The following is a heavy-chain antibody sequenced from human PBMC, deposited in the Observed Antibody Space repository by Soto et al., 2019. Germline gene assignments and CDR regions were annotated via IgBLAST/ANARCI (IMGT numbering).Heavy chain of an antibody. D-gene: IGHD1-26*01. CDR1: GFTFSSYS. V-gene: IGHV3-21*01. Sequence: GGSLRLSCAASGFTFSSYSMNWVRQAPGKGLEWVSSISSSSSYIYYADSVKGRFTISRDCAKNSLYLQMNSLRAEDTAVYYCAVPGANYPYYYYGMDVWGQGTPVTVSS. J-gene: IGHJ6*02. CDR3: AVPGANYPYYYYGMDV. CDR2: ISSSSSYI.